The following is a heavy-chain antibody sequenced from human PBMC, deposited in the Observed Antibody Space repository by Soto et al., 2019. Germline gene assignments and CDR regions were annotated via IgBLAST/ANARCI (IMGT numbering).Heavy chain of an antibody. CDR3: ATRPGGFDY. J-gene: IGHJ4*02. CDR1: GFTFSSYA. CDR2: ISYDGSNK. D-gene: IGHD3-16*01. V-gene: IGHV3-30-3*01. Sequence: QVQLVESGGGVVQPGRSLRLSCAASGFTFSSYAMHWVRQAPGKGLEWVAVISYDGSNKYYADSVKGRFTISRDNSKNTLYLQMNSLRADDTAVYYCATRPGGFDYWGQGTLVTVSS.